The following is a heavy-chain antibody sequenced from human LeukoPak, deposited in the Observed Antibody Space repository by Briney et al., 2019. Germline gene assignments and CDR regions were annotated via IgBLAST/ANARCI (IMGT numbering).Heavy chain of an antibody. CDR3: AKEMYNDRAPGDY. J-gene: IGHJ4*02. V-gene: IGHV3-23*01. CDR1: GLTFSIYA. CDR2: ISGSGGST. D-gene: IGHD3-22*01. Sequence: RAGGSLRLSCAASGLTFSIYAMSWVRQAPGKGLEWVSAISGSGGSTYYADSVKGRFTISRDNSKNTLYLQMNSLRAEDTAVYYCAKEMYNDRAPGDYWGQGTLVTVSS.